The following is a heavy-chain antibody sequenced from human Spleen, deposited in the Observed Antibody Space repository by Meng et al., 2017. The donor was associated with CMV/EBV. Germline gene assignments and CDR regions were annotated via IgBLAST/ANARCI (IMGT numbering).Heavy chain of an antibody. V-gene: IGHV3-21*06. D-gene: IGHD2-15*01. CDR3: AREARYCSGGRCYTASGHFDY. J-gene: IGHJ4*02. Sequence: GESLKISCAASRFNFNNYNMVWVRQAPGKGLEWVSSISSRSDFIYYADSLKGRFTISRDNARNSLFLQVNSLRAEDTAFYYCAREARYCSGGRCYTASGHFDYWGQGTLVTVSS. CDR2: ISSRSDFI. CDR1: RFNFNNYN.